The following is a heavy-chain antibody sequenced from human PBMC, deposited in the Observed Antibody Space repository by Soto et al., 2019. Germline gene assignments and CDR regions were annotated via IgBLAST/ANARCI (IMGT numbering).Heavy chain of an antibody. CDR2: ISGSGGST. V-gene: IGHV3-23*01. J-gene: IGHJ4*02. Sequence: GGSLRLSCAASGFTFSSYAMSWVRQAPGKGLEWVSAISGSGGSTYYADSVKGRFTISRDNSKNTLYLQMNSLRAEDTAVYYCAKDHQTHGQFEAYFDYWGQGTLVTVSS. D-gene: IGHD3-9*01. CDR3: AKDHQTHGQFEAYFDY. CDR1: GFTFSSYA.